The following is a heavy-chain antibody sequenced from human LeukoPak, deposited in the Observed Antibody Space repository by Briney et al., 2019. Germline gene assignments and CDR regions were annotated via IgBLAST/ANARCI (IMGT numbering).Heavy chain of an antibody. CDR3: ASDIAAAGGVDY. J-gene: IGHJ4*02. V-gene: IGHV3-30*03. D-gene: IGHD6-13*01. Sequence: GRSLRLSCAASGFTFSSYGMHWVRQAPGKGLEWVAVISYDGSNKYYADSVKGRFTISRDNSKNTLYLQMNSLRAEDTAVYYCASDIAAAGGVDYWGQGTLVTVSS. CDR1: GFTFSSYG. CDR2: ISYDGSNK.